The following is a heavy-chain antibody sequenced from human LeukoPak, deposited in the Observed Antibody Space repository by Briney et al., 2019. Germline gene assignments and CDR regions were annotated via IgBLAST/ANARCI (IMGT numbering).Heavy chain of an antibody. Sequence: GGSLRLSCAASGFTFNNYGMHWVRQAPGKGLEWVAFIRYDGSNKYYADSVKGRFTISRDNSKNTLYLQMNSLRAEDTAIYYCANSAAVGTFYWGQGTLVTVSS. CDR2: IRYDGSNK. V-gene: IGHV3-30*02. CDR1: GFTFNNYG. J-gene: IGHJ4*02. D-gene: IGHD6-13*01. CDR3: ANSAAVGTFY.